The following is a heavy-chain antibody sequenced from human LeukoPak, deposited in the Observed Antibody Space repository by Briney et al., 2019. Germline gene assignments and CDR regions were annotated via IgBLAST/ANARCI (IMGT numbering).Heavy chain of an antibody. Sequence: PGGSLRLSCAASGFTFSSYSMNWVRQAPGKGPEWVSSISSSSSYIYYADSVKGRFTISRDNAKNSLYLQMNSLRAEDTAVYYCARGDSSGYYYGFDYWGQGTLVTVSS. V-gene: IGHV3-21*01. D-gene: IGHD3-22*01. CDR3: ARGDSSGYYYGFDY. CDR1: GFTFSSYS. CDR2: ISSSSSYI. J-gene: IGHJ4*02.